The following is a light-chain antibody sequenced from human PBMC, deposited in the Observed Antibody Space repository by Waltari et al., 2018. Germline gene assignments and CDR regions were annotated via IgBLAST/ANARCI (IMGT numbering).Light chain of an antibody. J-gene: IGLJ2*01. V-gene: IGLV1-51*01. CDR3: GTWDSSLSVGV. Sequence: QSVLTQPPSVSAAPGQKVTISCSGSSPNIGNNYLSWYQQFPGTAPKLLIYEDNKRPSGIPDRFSASKSGTSATLGIHGVQTGDEADYYCGTWDSSLSVGVFGGGTKVTVV. CDR1: SPNIGNNY. CDR2: EDN.